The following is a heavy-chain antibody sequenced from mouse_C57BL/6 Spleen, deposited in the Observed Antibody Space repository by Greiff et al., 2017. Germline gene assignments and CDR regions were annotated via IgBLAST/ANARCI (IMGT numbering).Heavy chain of an antibody. Sequence: EVQLQQSGPGLVKPSQSLSLTCSVTGYSITSGYYWNWIRQFPGNKLEWMGYISYDGSNNYNPSLKNRISITRDTSKNQFFLKLNSVTTEDTATYYCARGIYDGIMDYWGQGTSVTVSS. J-gene: IGHJ4*01. CDR3: ARGIYDGIMDY. CDR2: ISYDGSN. D-gene: IGHD2-3*01. V-gene: IGHV3-6*01. CDR1: GYSITSGYY.